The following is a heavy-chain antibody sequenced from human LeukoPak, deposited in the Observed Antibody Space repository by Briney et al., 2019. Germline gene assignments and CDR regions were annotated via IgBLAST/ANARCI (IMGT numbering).Heavy chain of an antibody. Sequence: KASETLSLTCTVSGDSITSPGYSWTWIRQPPGKGLEWIGCISHSGNADYNPSLKSRVYMSRDASKNQFSLKLTSVTAADTAVYYCARDVVVTSSPDAYDIWGPGKMVTVSS. CDR2: ISHSGNA. CDR3: ARDVVVTSSPDAYDI. D-gene: IGHD2-21*01. J-gene: IGHJ3*02. V-gene: IGHV4-31*03. CDR1: GDSITSPGYS.